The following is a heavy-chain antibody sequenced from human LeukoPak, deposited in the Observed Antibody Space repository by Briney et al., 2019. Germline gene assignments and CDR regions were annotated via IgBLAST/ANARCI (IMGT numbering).Heavy chain of an antibody. CDR2: INPNSGNT. D-gene: IGHD3-22*01. V-gene: IGHV1-8*01. CDR3: ARAYYYDSSGYGGADY. Sequence: GASVKVSCKASGYTFTSYDINWVRQATGQGLEWMGWINPNSGNTGYAQKFQGRVTMTRNTSISTAYMELNSLRSEDTGVYYCARAYYYDSSGYGGADYWGEGTLLSVSS. CDR1: GYTFTSYD. J-gene: IGHJ4*02.